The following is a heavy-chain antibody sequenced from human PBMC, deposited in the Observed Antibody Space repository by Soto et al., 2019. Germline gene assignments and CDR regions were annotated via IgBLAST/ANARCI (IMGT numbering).Heavy chain of an antibody. J-gene: IGHJ3*02. V-gene: IGHV3-21*01. CDR1: GFTFSSYS. CDR2: ISSSSSYI. CDR3: ARVDCSSTSCYFANAFDI. D-gene: IGHD2-2*01. Sequence: GGSLRLSCAASGFTFSSYSMNWVRQAPGKGLDWVSSISSSSSYIYYADSVKGRFTISRDNAKNSLYLQMNSLRAEDTAVYYCARVDCSSTSCYFANAFDIWGQGTMVTVSS.